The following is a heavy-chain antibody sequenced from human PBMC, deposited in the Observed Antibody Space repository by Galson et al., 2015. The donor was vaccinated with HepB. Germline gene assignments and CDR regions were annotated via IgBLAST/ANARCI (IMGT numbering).Heavy chain of an antibody. V-gene: IGHV3-73*01. D-gene: IGHD6-19*01. Sequence: SLRLSCAASGFTFSGSAIHWVRQASGKGLEWVGRIRSKASSHATAYTASRKGRFTIPRDDSKNTAYLHMNSLKTEDTAVYYCARLGDLSGYSSLWGQGTLVTVSS. J-gene: IGHJ4*02. CDR1: GFTFSGSA. CDR3: ARLGDLSGYSSL. CDR2: IRSKASSHAT.